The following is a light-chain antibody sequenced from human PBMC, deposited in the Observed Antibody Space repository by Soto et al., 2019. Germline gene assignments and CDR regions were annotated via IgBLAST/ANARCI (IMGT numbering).Light chain of an antibody. CDR3: QQLNSYPFT. J-gene: IGKJ5*01. Sequence: DIQMTQSPSSLSASVGDRFTITCRASQSISTYLNWYQQKPGKAPKLLMHAASTLQSGVPSRFSGSGSGTDFTLTISSLQPEDFATYYCQQLNSYPFTFGQGTRLEIK. CDR1: QSISTY. V-gene: IGKV1-9*01. CDR2: AAS.